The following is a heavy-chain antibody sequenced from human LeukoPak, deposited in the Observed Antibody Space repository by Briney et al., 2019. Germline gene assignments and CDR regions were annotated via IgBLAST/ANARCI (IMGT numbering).Heavy chain of an antibody. D-gene: IGHD4-17*01. J-gene: IGHJ3*02. CDR3: ARQHDYADYLDAFDI. Sequence: GSLRLSCAASGFTFSNAWMNWVRQAPGKGLEWIGFIYVSGSTNYNPSLKSRLTISQDTSKNQFSLKLSSVTAADTAVYYCARQHDYADYLDAFDIWGQGTMVTVSS. V-gene: IGHV4-59*08. CDR2: IYVSGST. CDR1: GFTFSNAW.